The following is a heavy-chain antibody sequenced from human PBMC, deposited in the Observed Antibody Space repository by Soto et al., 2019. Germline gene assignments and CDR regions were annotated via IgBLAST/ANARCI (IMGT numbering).Heavy chain of an antibody. CDR3: SRDAPVDSGNYVRVFES. V-gene: IGHV1-69*04. CDR2: IIPILGTA. Sequence: NGSCKAAVDAFSIYVISCVRKKPGQGLAWMGRIIPILGTAKYAQKFQGRVTITADKSTSTAYMELSSLKSEDTALYYFSRDAPVDSGNYVRVFESWGQGTLVPGSS. D-gene: IGHD1-26*01. J-gene: IGHJ4*02. CDR1: VDAFSIYV.